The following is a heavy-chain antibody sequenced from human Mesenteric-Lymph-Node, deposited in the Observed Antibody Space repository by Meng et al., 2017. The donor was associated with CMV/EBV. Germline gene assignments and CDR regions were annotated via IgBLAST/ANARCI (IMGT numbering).Heavy chain of an antibody. CDR1: GFIFSDYW. D-gene: IGHD6-19*01. Sequence: GESLKISCEGSGFIFSDYWMSWVRQAPGKGLEWVAVISYDGSNKYYADSVKGRFTISRDNSKNTLYLQMNSLRAEDTAVYYCARDGGTGYSSGRIDYWGQGTLVTVSS. CDR3: ARDGGTGYSSGRIDY. V-gene: IGHV3-30-3*01. CDR2: ISYDGSNK. J-gene: IGHJ4*02.